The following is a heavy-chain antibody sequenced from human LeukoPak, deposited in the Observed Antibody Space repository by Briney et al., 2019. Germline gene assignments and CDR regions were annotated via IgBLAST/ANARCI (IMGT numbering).Heavy chain of an antibody. Sequence: ASVKVSCKVSGYTLTELSMHWGRQAPGKGLERMGGFDPEDGETIYAQKFQGRVTMTEDTSTDTAYMELSSLRSEDTAVYYCATGRGSGSYYPFDYWGQGTLVTVSS. D-gene: IGHD3-10*01. V-gene: IGHV1-24*01. J-gene: IGHJ4*02. CDR1: GYTLTELS. CDR2: FDPEDGET. CDR3: ATGRGSGSYYPFDY.